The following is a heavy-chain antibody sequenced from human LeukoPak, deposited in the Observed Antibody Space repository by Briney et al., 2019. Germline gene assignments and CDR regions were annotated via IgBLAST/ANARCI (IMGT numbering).Heavy chain of an antibody. CDR2: ISGGGDIT. D-gene: IGHD2-21*02. CDR3: VREDTPATANY. Sequence: GGSLRLSCAGSGFSFSSYGMNWVRQTPGKGLEWVSAISGGGDITYYADSVTGRFTISRDNSKDTLFLQMHSLRPGDTAVYYCVREDTPATANYWGQGTLVTISS. CDR1: GFSFSSYG. J-gene: IGHJ4*02. V-gene: IGHV3-23*01.